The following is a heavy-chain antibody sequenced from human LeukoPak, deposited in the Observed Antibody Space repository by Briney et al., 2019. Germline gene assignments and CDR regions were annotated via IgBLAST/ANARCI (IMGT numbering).Heavy chain of an antibody. CDR3: AKDRPVLRFLEWLSPYYFDY. CDR1: GFTFSSYA. Sequence: GGSLRLSCPASGFTFSSYAMSWVRQAPGKGLEWVSAISGSGGSTYYADSVKGRFTISRDNSKNTLYLQMNSLRAEDTAVYYCAKDRPVLRFLEWLSPYYFDYWGQGTLVTVSS. CDR2: ISGSGGST. D-gene: IGHD3-3*01. V-gene: IGHV3-23*01. J-gene: IGHJ4*02.